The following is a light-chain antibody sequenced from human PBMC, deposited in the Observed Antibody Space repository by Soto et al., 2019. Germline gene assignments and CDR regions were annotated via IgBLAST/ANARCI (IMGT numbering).Light chain of an antibody. Sequence: DIHMTQSPSSLSASVGDRITVTCQASQDISNFLNWYQYKPGEAPKLLIFDASYLATGVPSRFSGGGFGTDFTFTISSLQPEDNATYYCQQHDSLPWTFGQGTKLDFK. CDR2: DAS. J-gene: IGKJ1*01. CDR3: QQHDSLPWT. CDR1: QDISNF. V-gene: IGKV1-33*01.